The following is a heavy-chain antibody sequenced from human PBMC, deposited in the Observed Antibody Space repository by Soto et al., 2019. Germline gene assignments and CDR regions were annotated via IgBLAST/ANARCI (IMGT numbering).Heavy chain of an antibody. D-gene: IGHD2-15*01. J-gene: IGHJ3*02. CDR2: IYYSGST. CDR1: GGSISSYY. Sequence: PSETLSLTCTVSGGSISSYYWSWIRQPPGKGLEWIGYIYYSGSTNYNPSLKSRVTISVDTSKNQFPLKLSSVTAADTAVYYCAREVGGADAFDIWGQGTMVTVSS. CDR3: AREVGGADAFDI. V-gene: IGHV4-59*01.